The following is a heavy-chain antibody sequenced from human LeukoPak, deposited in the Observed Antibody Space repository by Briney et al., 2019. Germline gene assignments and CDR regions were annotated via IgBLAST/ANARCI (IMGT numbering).Heavy chain of an antibody. J-gene: IGHJ6*02. Sequence: PGGSLRLSCAASGFTFSSYDMHWVRQATGKGLEWVSAIGTAGDTYYPGSVKGRFTISRENAKNSLYLQMNSLRAEDTAVYYCARDLRTAWIQLWSLAYGMDVWGQGTTVTVSS. CDR3: ARDLRTAWIQLWSLAYGMDV. CDR2: IGTAGDT. D-gene: IGHD5-18*01. CDR1: GFTFSSYD. V-gene: IGHV3-13*01.